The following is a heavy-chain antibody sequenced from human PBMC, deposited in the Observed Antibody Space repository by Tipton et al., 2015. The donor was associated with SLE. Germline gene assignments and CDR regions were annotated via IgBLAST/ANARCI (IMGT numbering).Heavy chain of an antibody. CDR1: GGSISSYF. V-gene: IGHV4-59*01. D-gene: IGHD3-3*01. CDR2: IYYSGST. J-gene: IGHJ3*02. CDR3: ARGGRIAIFGVATDGAFDI. Sequence: SLTCTVSGGSISSYFWSWIRQPPGKGLEWIGYIYYSGSTNYNPSLKSRVTISVDTSKNQFSLKLSSVTAADTAAYYCARGGRIAIFGVATDGAFDIWGQGTMVTVSS.